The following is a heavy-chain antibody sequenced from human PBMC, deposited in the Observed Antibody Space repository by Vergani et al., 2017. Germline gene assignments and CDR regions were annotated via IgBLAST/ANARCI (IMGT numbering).Heavy chain of an antibody. D-gene: IGHD7-27*01. CDR1: GFSPSTSGMR. J-gene: IGHJ4*02. CDR2: IDWDDDK. V-gene: IGHV2-70*04. Sequence: QVTLKESGSALVKPTQTLTLTCTFPGFSPSTSGMRVSWIRQPPGKALEWLAHIDWDDDKFYSTSLKTRLTISKDTSKNQVVLTMTNMDPVDKATDYGARSSDWGSSGFDYWGQGTLVTVSS. CDR3: ARSSDWGSSGFDY.